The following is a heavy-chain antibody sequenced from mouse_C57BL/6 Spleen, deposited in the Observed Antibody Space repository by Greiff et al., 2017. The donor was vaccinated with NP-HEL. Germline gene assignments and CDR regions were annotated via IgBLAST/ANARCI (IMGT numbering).Heavy chain of an antibody. Sequence: DVKLQESGGGLVQPGGSMKLSCVASGFTFSNYWMNWVRQSPEKGLEWVAQIRLKSDNYATHYAESVKGRFTISRDDSKSSVYLQMNNLRAEDTGIYYCSSAYYSNYAGAMDYWGQGTSVTVSS. V-gene: IGHV6-3*01. CDR1: GFTFSNYW. D-gene: IGHD2-5*01. J-gene: IGHJ4*01. CDR3: SSAYYSNYAGAMDY. CDR2: IRLKSDNYAT.